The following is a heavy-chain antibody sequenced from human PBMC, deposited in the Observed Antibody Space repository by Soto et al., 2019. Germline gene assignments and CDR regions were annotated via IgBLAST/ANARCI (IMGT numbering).Heavy chain of an antibody. D-gene: IGHD4-17*01. CDR1: GASISSRDYY. CDR2: VYYSGTT. V-gene: IGHV4-61*08. CDR3: ARTTAVPNSLRSRYFFDY. J-gene: IGHJ4*02. Sequence: SETLSLTCSVSGASISSRDYYWSWIRQPPGKRLEWIGYVYYSGTTNYNPSLKSRVTISVDLSKNQFSLRLSSVTTADTALYYCARTTAVPNSLRSRYFFDYWGQGTLVTVSS.